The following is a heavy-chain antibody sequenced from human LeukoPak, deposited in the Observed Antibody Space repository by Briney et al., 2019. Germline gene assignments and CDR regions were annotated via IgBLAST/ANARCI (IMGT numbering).Heavy chain of an antibody. J-gene: IGHJ6*02. CDR1: GFTFSSYG. Sequence: GGSLRLSCVVSGFTFSSYGMHWVRQAPGKGLEWVATISYDGSNKYYADSVKGRFTISRDNSKNTLYLQMDSLRAEDTAVYYCAKDVYYDRSGYYFYYYGMDVWGQGTTVTVSS. D-gene: IGHD3-22*01. CDR2: ISYDGSNK. CDR3: AKDVYYDRSGYYFYYYGMDV. V-gene: IGHV3-30*18.